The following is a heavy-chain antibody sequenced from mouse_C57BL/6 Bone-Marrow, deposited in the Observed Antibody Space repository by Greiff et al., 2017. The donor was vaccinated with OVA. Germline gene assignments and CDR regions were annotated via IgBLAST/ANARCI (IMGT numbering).Heavy chain of an antibody. J-gene: IGHJ1*03. D-gene: IGHD1-2*01. CDR1: GFTFSDYG. CDR3: AIYYGFWYFDV. CDR2: ISSGSSTI. V-gene: IGHV5-17*01. Sequence: EVMLVESGGGLVKPGGSLKLSCAASGFTFSDYGMHWVRQAPEKGLEWVAYISSGSSTIYYADTVKGRFTISRDNAKNTLFLQMTSLRSEDTAMYYCAIYYGFWYFDVWGTGTTVTVSS.